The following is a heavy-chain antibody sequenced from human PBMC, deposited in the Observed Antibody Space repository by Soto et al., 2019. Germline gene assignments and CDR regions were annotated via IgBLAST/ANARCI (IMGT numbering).Heavy chain of an antibody. CDR1: GGSISSGDYY. J-gene: IGHJ4*02. D-gene: IGHD5-12*01. V-gene: IGHV4-30-4*01. CDR3: ARIGCSDITCPFDY. CDR2: VHYSGST. Sequence: PSETLSLTCTVSGGSISSGDYYWSWIRQPPGKGLEWIGYVHYSGSTYYNPSFKSRVTISVDTSKNQFSLKLSSVTAADTAVYYCARIGCSDITCPFDYWGQGTLVTVSS.